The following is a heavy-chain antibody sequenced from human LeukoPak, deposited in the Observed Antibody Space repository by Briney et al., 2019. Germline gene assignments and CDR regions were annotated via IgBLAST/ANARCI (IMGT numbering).Heavy chain of an antibody. J-gene: IGHJ4*02. CDR1: VFTFSNYW. Sequence: GGSLRLSCAASVFTFSNYWMSWVRQAPGEGLEWVANMYQDGSEKYYVDSMKGRFTISRDNAKNPLYLQMNGRGAEGAAIYYCRRRDYWGQGALVTVSS. CDR2: MYQDGSEK. V-gene: IGHV3-7*01. CDR3: RRRDY.